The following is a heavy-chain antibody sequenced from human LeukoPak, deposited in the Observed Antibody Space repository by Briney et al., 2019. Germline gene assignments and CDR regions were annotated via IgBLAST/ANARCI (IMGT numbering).Heavy chain of an antibody. CDR1: GGSISSYY. CDR2: IYYSGST. V-gene: IGHV4-59*08. Sequence: PSETLSLICTVSGGSISSYYWSWIRQPPGKGLEWIGYIYYSGSTNYNPSLKSRVTISVDTSKNQFSLKLSSVTAADTAVYYCARRVPDGYNSRKSSHFDYWGQGTLVTVSS. J-gene: IGHJ4*02. D-gene: IGHD5-24*01. CDR3: ARRVPDGYNSRKSSHFDY.